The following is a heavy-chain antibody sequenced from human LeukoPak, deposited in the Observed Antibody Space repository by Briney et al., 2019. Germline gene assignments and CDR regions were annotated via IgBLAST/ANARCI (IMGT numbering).Heavy chain of an antibody. CDR1: GYSFTSYW. J-gene: IGHJ4*02. CDR2: IYPGDSDT. CDR3: ASRGGEDWNDGGYYFDY. D-gene: IGHD1-1*01. Sequence: GESLKISCKGSGYSFTSYWIGWVRQMPGKGLEWMGIIYPGDSDTRYSPSFQGQVTISADKSISTAYLQWSSLRASDTAMYYCASRGGEDWNDGGYYFDYWGQGTLVTVSS. V-gene: IGHV5-51*01.